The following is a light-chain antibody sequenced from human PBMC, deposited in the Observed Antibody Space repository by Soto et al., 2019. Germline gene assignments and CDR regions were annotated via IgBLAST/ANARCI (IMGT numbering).Light chain of an antibody. J-gene: IGKJ1*01. V-gene: IGKV3-20*01. Sequence: EIVLTQSPGTLSLSPGERATLSCRASQSVSSSYLAWYQQKPGQAPRLLIYGASSRATGIPDRVSGSGSGTRLTVTISRLEPEDFGVYYCQQYGSSPTWTFGQGTKVEIK. CDR3: QQYGSSPTWT. CDR2: GAS. CDR1: QSVSSSY.